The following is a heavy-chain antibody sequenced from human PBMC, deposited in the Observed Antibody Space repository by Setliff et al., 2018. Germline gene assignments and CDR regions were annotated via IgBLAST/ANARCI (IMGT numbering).Heavy chain of an antibody. Sequence: GASVKVSCKASGGTFRSYGISWVRQAPGQGLEWMGGTLPMFGSANYAQKFQGRVTIITDEFTGTAYMELSSLRPEDTAVYYCAREGVDIRSSTDYRYYLDVWGKGTTVTVSS. D-gene: IGHD5-12*01. V-gene: IGHV1-69*05. CDR2: TLPMFGSA. CDR1: GGTFRSYG. CDR3: AREGVDIRSSTDYRYYLDV. J-gene: IGHJ6*03.